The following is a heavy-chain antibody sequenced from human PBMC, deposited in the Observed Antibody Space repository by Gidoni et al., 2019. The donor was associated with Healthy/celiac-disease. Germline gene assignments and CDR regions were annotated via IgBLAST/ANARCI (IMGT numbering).Heavy chain of an antibody. Sequence: QVQLQESGPGLVKPSQTLSLTCTVSGGSISSGDYYWSWIRQPPGKGLEWIGYIYYSGSTYYNPSLKSRVTISVDTSKNQFPLKLSSVTAADTAAYYCARETLYGDYPPFDYWGQGTLVTVSS. CDR3: ARETLYGDYPPFDY. J-gene: IGHJ4*02. CDR1: GGSISSGDYY. CDR2: IYYSGST. D-gene: IGHD4-17*01. V-gene: IGHV4-30-4*01.